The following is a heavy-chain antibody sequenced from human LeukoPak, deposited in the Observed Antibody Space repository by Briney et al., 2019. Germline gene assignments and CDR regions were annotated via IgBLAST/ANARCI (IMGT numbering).Heavy chain of an antibody. Sequence: GGSLRLSCATSGVTFSNDWLTCVPEAQGKGLEWVTNIKQDGSQKNYVDSVKGRFTISRDNTKKSLFLQMNSLRAEDTGIYYCAGDTSPSSRSCYFDAFDMWGQGTMVTVSS. V-gene: IGHV3-7*01. D-gene: IGHD2-15*01. CDR1: GVTFSNDW. J-gene: IGHJ3*02. CDR2: IKQDGSQK. CDR3: AGDTSPSSRSCYFDAFDM.